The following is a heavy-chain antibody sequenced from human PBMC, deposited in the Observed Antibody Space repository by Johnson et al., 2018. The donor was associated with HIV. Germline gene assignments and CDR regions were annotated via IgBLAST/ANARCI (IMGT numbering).Heavy chain of an antibody. J-gene: IGHJ3*02. CDR1: GFTFSNYA. CDR2: ISYDGSNK. D-gene: IGHD3-3*01. Sequence: QVQLVESGGGVVQPGRSLRLSCAASGFTFSNYAMHWVRQAPGKGLEWVAVISYDGSNKYYADSVKGRFTISRDNAKNTLYLQMNSLRAEDTAVYYCAKDGGGYNFWSGYYDAFDIWGQGTMVTVSS. CDR3: AKDGGGYNFWSGYYDAFDI. V-gene: IGHV3-30*04.